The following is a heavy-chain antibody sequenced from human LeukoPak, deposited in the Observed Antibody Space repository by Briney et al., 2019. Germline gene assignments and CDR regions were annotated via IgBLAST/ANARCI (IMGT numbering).Heavy chain of an antibody. D-gene: IGHD3-22*01. CDR3: ARGAIGDSSGYSYDY. CDR2: ISSSSSTI. V-gene: IGHV3-48*04. J-gene: IGHJ4*02. Sequence: PGGSLRLSCAASGFTFSSYSMNWVRQAPGKGLEWVSYISSSSSTIYYADSVKGRFTISRDNAKNSLYLQMNSLRAEDTAVYYCARGAIGDSSGYSYDYWGQGTLVTVSS. CDR1: GFTFSSYS.